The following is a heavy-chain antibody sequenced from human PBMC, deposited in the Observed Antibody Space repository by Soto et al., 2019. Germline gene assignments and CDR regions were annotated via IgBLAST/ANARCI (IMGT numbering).Heavy chain of an antibody. CDR1: GFTFSSYA. V-gene: IGHV3-23*01. J-gene: IGHJ2*01. D-gene: IGHD5-12*01. CDR3: AKSPGDGYDYGRYFDL. CDR2: ISGSGGST. Sequence: EVQLLESGGGLVQPGGSLRLSCAASGFTFSSYAMSWVRQAPGKGLEWVSAISGSGGSTYYADSVKGRFTIPRDNSKNTLYLQMNSLRGEDTAVYYCAKSPGDGYDYGRYFDLWGRGTLVTVSS.